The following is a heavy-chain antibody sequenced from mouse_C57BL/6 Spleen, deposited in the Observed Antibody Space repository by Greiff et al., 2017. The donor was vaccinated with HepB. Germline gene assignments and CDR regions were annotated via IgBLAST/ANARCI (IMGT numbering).Heavy chain of an antibody. CDR1: GYTFTSYW. CDR3: AMGVYDYGFAY. CDR2: IHPSDSDT. D-gene: IGHD2-4*01. V-gene: IGHV1-74*01. J-gene: IGHJ3*01. Sequence: QVQLQQPGAELVKPGASVKVSCKASGYTFTSYWMHWVKQRPGQGLEWIGSIHPSDSDTNYNQKFKGKATLTVDKSSSTAYMQLSSLTSEDSAVYYCAMGVYDYGFAYWGQGTLVTVSA.